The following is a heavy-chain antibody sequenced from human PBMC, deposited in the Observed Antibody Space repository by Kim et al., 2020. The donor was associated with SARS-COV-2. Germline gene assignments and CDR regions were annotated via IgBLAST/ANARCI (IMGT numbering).Heavy chain of an antibody. CDR3: ARNQLVGGCYYSYDIDV. CDR1: GFTFSNYW. Sequence: GGSLRLSCAASGFTFSNYWMSWVRQAPGKGLEWVANITKDGSEKYYVDSVKGRFTISRDNAKNSLYLQMNSLRAEDTAVYYCARNQLVGGCYYSYDIDVWGQGTTVTVSS. J-gene: IGHJ6*02. D-gene: IGHD6-13*01. V-gene: IGHV3-7*03. CDR2: ITKDGSEK.